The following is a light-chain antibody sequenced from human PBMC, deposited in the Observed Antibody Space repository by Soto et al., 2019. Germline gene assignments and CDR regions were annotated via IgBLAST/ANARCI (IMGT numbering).Light chain of an antibody. CDR2: DVS. CDR3: SSYAGSKADV. CDR1: SSDVGGYNH. V-gene: IGLV2-8*01. J-gene: IGLJ1*01. Sequence: QSALTQPPSASGSPGQSVTISCTGTSSDVGGYNHVSWYQQHPGKAPKVMIYDVSKRPPGVPDRFSGSKSGNTAPLTVSGLEAEDEADYYCSSYAGSKADVFGPGTKVTVL.